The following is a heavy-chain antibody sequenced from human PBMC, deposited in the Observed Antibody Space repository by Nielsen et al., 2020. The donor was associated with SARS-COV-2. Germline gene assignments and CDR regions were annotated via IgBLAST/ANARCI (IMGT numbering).Heavy chain of an antibody. CDR3: ARQHSRGYFDY. CDR2: IYYSGST. J-gene: IGHJ4*02. CDR1: GGSISSSSYY. Sequence: GSLRLSCTVSGGSISSSSYYWGWIRQPPGKGLEWIGSIYYSGSTYYNPSLKSRVTISVDTSKNQFSLKLSSVTAADTAVYYCARQHSRGYFDYWGQGTLVTVSS. V-gene: IGHV4-39*01. D-gene: IGHD3-10*01.